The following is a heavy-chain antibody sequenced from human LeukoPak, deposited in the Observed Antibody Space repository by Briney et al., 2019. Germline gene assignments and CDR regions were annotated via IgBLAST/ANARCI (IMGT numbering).Heavy chain of an antibody. D-gene: IGHD1-26*01. CDR2: ISDSGANT. CDR1: GFTFSSYA. CDR3: AKDSGSFDY. V-gene: IGHV3-23*01. Sequence: GGSLRLSCAASGFTFSSYAMAWVRQAPGKGLEWVSAISDSGANTFYADSVRGRFTVSRDNSESTLYLQMNSLRAEDTAVYYCAKDSGSFDYWGQGTLVTVSS. J-gene: IGHJ4*02.